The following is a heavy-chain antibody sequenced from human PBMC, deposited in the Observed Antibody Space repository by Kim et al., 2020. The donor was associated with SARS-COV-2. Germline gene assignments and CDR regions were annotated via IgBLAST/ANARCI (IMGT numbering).Heavy chain of an antibody. V-gene: IGHV3-74*01. CDR1: GFTFSSYW. D-gene: IGHD5-18*01. Sequence: GGSLRLSCAASGFTFSSYWMHWVRQAPGKGLVWVSRINSDGSSTSYADSVKGRFTISRDNAKNTLYLQMNSLRAEDTAVYYCARDRGGYSLWSGYGMDVWGQGTTVTVSS. J-gene: IGHJ6*02. CDR2: INSDGSST. CDR3: ARDRGGYSLWSGYGMDV.